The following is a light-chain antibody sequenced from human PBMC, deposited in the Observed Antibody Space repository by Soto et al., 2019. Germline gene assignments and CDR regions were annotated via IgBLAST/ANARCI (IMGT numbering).Light chain of an antibody. J-gene: IGLJ2*01. CDR3: AAWDDSLKGLV. CDR1: SSNIGSNT. Sequence: QSVLTQPPSASGTPGQRVTISCSGSSSNIGSNTVNWYQQLPGTAPKLLISSNNQRPSGVPDRFSGSKSGTSASLAISGLQSEDEADYYCAAWDDSLKGLVFGGGTKLTVL. V-gene: IGLV1-44*01. CDR2: SNN.